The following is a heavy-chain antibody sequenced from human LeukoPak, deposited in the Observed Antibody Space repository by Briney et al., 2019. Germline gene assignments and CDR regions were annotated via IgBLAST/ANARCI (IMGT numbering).Heavy chain of an antibody. V-gene: IGHV3-23*01. Sequence: GGSLRLSCAASGFTFSSYAMNWVRQAPGKGLEWVAGISSGDRTFHAESVKGRFTISRDKYRDTLYLQMNSLRAEDTAVYYCAKDATASPYFHWFDSWGQGTQVIVSS. CDR3: AKDATASPYFHWFDS. CDR1: GFTFSSYA. J-gene: IGHJ1*01. CDR2: ISSGDRT. D-gene: IGHD3-9*01.